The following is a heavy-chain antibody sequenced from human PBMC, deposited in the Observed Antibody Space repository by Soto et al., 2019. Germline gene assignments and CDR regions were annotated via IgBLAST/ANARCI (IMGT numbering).Heavy chain of an antibody. J-gene: IGHJ6*03. CDR1: GFTFSSYS. CDR3: ARGEYADYYYMDV. D-gene: IGHD2-2*01. CDR2: ISSSSSYI. Sequence: EVQLVESGGGLVKPGGSLRLSCVVSGFTFSSYSMNWVRQAPGKGLEWVSSISSSSSYIHNADSGKGRFTISRDNAKNSVYLQMTSLRAEDPAVYYCARGEYADYYYMDVWGKGNTVTVSS. V-gene: IGHV3-21*01.